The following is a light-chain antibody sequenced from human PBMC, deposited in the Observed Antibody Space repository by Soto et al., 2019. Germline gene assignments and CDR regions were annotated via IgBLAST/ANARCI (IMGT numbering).Light chain of an antibody. CDR3: QSYDSSLSAHVV. Sequence: QSVLTQRPSVSGAPGQRVTISCTGSSSNIGAGYDVHWYQQLPGTAPKLLIYGNSNRPSGVPDRFSGSKSGTSASLAITGLQAEDEADYYCQSYDSSLSAHVVFGGGTKLNVL. V-gene: IGLV1-40*01. CDR2: GNS. J-gene: IGLJ2*01. CDR1: SSNIGAGYD.